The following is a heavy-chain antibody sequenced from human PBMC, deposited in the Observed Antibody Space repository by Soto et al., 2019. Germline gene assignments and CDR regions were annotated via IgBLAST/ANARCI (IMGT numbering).Heavy chain of an antibody. CDR3: AKERIDYDDSSDYFYPGMDV. CDR2: ISYDGSNK. D-gene: IGHD3-22*01. V-gene: IGHV3-30*18. J-gene: IGHJ6*02. Sequence: GGSLRLSCAASGFTFSSYGMHWVRQAPGKGLEWVAVISYDGSNKYYADSVKGRFTISRDNSKNTLYLQMNSRRAEDTAVYYCAKERIDYDDSSDYFYPGMDVWGQGTAVTVSS. CDR1: GFTFSSYG.